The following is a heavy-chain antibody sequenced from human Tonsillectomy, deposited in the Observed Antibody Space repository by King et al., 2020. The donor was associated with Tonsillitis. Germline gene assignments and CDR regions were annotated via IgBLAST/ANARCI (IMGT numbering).Heavy chain of an antibody. CDR1: GFTFSNYA. CDR3: ATDSYYYSSGYYYVY. V-gene: IGHV3-23*03. Sequence: VQLVESGGGLVQPGESLRLSFAASGFTFSNYAMSWVRQAPGKGLEWVSVIYSGGSSTYYADSVKGRFTISRDDSKNTLYLQMNSLRAEDTALYYCATDSYYYSSGYYYVYWGQGTLVTVSS. CDR2: IYSGGSST. D-gene: IGHD3-22*01. J-gene: IGHJ4*02.